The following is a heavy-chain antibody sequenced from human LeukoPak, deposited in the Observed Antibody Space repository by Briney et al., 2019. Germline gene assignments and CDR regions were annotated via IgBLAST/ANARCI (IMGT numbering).Heavy chain of an antibody. J-gene: IGHJ3*02. CDR2: ISYDGSNK. V-gene: IGHV3-30-3*01. CDR3: AKGTTMIPPPRYNDAFDI. CDR1: GFTFSSYA. D-gene: IGHD3-22*01. Sequence: PGGSLRLSCAASGFTFSSYAMHWVRQAPGKGLEWVAVISYDGSNKYYADSVKGRFTISRDNSKNTLYLQMNSLRAEDTAVYYCAKGTTMIPPPRYNDAFDIWGQGTMVTVSS.